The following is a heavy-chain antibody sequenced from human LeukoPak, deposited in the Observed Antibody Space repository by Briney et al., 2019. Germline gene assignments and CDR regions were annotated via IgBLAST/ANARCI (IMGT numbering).Heavy chain of an antibody. CDR1: GYTFTGYY. CDR2: INPNSGGT. D-gene: IGHD2-2*01. CDR3: ARERTHCSSTSCYAGILYY. J-gene: IGHJ4*02. V-gene: IGHV1-2*02. Sequence: ASVKVSCKASGYTFTGYYMHWVRQAPGQGLELMGWINPNSGGTNYAQKFQGRVTMTRDTSISTAYMELSRLRSDDTAVYYCARERTHCSSTSCYAGILYYWGQGTLVTVSS.